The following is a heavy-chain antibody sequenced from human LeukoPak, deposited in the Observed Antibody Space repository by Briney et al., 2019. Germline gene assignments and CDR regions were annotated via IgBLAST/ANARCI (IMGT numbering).Heavy chain of an antibody. CDR2: INPSGGST. D-gene: IGHD1-1*01. V-gene: IGHV1-46*01. CDR1: GYTFTSYC. CDR3: TRSGHAGERHY. Sequence: ASVTVSFKASGYTFTSYCMHWVRHAPGQGLEWKGIINPSGGSTTYAQKFQGRVTMTRDMSTNTIYRDLSSLKSEDTAVYYRTRSGHAGERHYWGQGTLVTVSS. J-gene: IGHJ4*02.